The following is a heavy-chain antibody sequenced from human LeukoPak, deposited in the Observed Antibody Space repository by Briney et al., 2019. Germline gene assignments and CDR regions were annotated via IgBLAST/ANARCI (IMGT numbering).Heavy chain of an antibody. Sequence: PSETLSLTCAVYGGSFSGYYWNWVRQPPGKGLEWIGEINHSGRTSYNPSLESRVTMSVDTSNNQFSLRLNSVTAADTAVYYCARGRTYYYDTNDYPDYWGQGTLVTVSS. J-gene: IGHJ4*02. D-gene: IGHD3-22*01. CDR2: INHSGRT. CDR1: GGSFSGYY. V-gene: IGHV4-34*01. CDR3: ARGRTYYYDTNDYPDY.